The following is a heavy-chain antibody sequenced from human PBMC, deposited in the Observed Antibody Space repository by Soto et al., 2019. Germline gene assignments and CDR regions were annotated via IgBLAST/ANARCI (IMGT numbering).Heavy chain of an antibody. Sequence: SGPTLVNPTQTITLTCTFSGFSLSTSGVGVGWIRQPPGKALEWLALIYWNDDERYSPSLKSRLTITKDTSKNQVVLTMTNMDPVNTATYSCAHYLEREAVAGNYFDYWGQGTLATVSP. CDR2: IYWNDDE. J-gene: IGHJ4*02. CDR3: AHYLEREAVAGNYFDY. D-gene: IGHD6-19*01. V-gene: IGHV2-5*01. CDR1: GFSLSTSGVG.